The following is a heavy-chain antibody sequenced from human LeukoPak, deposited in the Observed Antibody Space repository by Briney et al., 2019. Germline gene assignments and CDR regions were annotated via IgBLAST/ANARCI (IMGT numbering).Heavy chain of an antibody. D-gene: IGHD2-2*02. CDR3: ASQYCSNTSCYTFLDY. CDR1: GGSFSGYY. CDR2: ITHSGST. J-gene: IGHJ4*02. Sequence: PSETLSLTCGVYGGSFSGYYWSWIRQPPGKGLEWIGEITHSGSTNYNPSLKSRVAMSVDTSKNQFSLKLNSVTAADTAVYYCASQYCSNTSCYTFLDYWGQGALVTVSS. V-gene: IGHV4-34*01.